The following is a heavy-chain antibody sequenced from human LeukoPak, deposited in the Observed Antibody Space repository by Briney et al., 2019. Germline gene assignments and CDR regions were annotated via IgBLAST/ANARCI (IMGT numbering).Heavy chain of an antibody. CDR1: GGSISSSSYY. D-gene: IGHD3-10*01. V-gene: IGHV4-39*07. CDR3: ARAGGSGSYLLNY. J-gene: IGHJ4*02. CDR2: IYYSGST. Sequence: SETLSLTCTVSGGSISSSSYYWGWIRQPPGKGLEWIGSIYYSGSTYYNPSLKSRVTISVDTSKNQFSLKLSSVTAADTAVYYCARAGGSGSYLLNYWGQGTLVTVSS.